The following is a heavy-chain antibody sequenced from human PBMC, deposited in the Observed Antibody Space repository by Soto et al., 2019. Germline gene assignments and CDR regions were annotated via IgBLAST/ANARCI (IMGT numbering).Heavy chain of an antibody. CDR3: ARVLSGTSIFDY. CDR2: ISYSGST. CDR1: GGAIISDY. D-gene: IGHD1-26*01. V-gene: IGHV4-59*01. Sequence: KTSETLSLTCTVSGGAIISDYWSWIRQPPGKGLEWIGYISYSGSTNYNPSLKSLATISVDTSKNQFSLKLSSVTAADTAVYYCARVLSGTSIFDYWGQGTLVTVYS. J-gene: IGHJ4*02.